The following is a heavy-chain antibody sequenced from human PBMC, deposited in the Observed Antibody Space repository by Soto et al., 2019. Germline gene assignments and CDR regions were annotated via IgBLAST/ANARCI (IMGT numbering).Heavy chain of an antibody. CDR1: VFIFSDYA. D-gene: IGHD5-12*01. CDR3: AKGVEGYVVSSFDS. J-gene: IGHJ4*02. Sequence: GGSLRLSCAASVFIFSDYAMTWVRQTPGKGLEWVSAITSSGSSTYFADSLKGRITISRDNSKNTLSLQMDSLRVEDTAIYYCAKGVEGYVVSSFDSWGQGALVTVSS. V-gene: IGHV3-23*01. CDR2: ITSSGSST.